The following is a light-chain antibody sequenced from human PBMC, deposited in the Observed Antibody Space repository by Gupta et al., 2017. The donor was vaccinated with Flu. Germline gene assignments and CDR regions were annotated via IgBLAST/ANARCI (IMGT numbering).Light chain of an antibody. V-gene: IGKV3-15*01. CDR3: QQGNTWPPHS. CDR1: QSVSSN. Sequence: EIVMTQSPATLSVSPGERATLSCRASQSVSSNLAWYQQKPGQAPRLLIYGASTRDTGIPARFSGSAYGIGFTLTISSRQSEDFAVYYCQQGNTWPPHSFGAGAKLEI. J-gene: IGKJ2*03. CDR2: GAS.